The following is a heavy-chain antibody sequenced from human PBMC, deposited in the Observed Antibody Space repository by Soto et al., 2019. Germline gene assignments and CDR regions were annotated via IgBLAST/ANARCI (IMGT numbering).Heavy chain of an antibody. Sequence: QLQLQESGSGLVKPSQTLSLMCDVSGGSITRGGYSWSWIRQLPGKGLEWLGYIYDNGNTYYNASXKXXVTISVDRPKNQFSLNLTSVTAADTAVYYCARWSPLYGMDVWGQGATVTVSS. J-gene: IGHJ6*02. CDR3: ARWSPLYGMDV. D-gene: IGHD3-3*01. CDR1: GGSITRGGYS. V-gene: IGHV4-30-2*01. CDR2: IYDNGNT.